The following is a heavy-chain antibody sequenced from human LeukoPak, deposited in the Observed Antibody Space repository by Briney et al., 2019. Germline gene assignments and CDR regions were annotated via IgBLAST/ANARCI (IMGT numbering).Heavy chain of an antibody. Sequence: SETLSLTCTVSGGSISSSSYYWSWIRQPAGKGLEWIGRIYTSGSTNYNPSLKSRVTISVDTSKNQFSLKLSSVTAADTAVYYCASTYSSSWYNWFDPWGQGTLVTVSS. CDR2: IYTSGST. CDR1: GGSISSSSYY. V-gene: IGHV4-61*02. CDR3: ASTYSSSWYNWFDP. D-gene: IGHD6-13*01. J-gene: IGHJ5*02.